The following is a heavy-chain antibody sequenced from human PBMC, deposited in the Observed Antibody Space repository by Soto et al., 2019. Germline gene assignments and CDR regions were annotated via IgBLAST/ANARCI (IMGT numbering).Heavy chain of an antibody. V-gene: IGHV1-69*13. CDR2: IIPIFGTA. CDR1: GGTFSSYA. J-gene: IGHJ6*02. D-gene: IGHD6-6*01. CDR3: ASRPPQGYYYYYGMDV. Sequence: ASVKVSCKASGGTFSSYAISWVRQAPGQGLEWMGGIIPIFGTANYAQKFQGRVTITADESTSTAYMELSSLRSEDTAVYYCASRPPQGYYYYYGMDVWGQRTTVTVSS.